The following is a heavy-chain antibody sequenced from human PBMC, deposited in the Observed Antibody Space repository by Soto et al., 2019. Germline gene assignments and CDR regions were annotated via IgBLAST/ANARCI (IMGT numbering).Heavy chain of an antibody. Sequence: QVQLVQSGAEVKKPGSSVKVSCKASGGTFRNLAINWVRQAPGQGLEWMGGFIPIIGGGINAQKFQGRVTTTSDESTSTAYMELSSLTSDDSAMYFCARRSVSHSNAFDFWGQGTMVTVSS. CDR3: ARRSVSHSNAFDF. J-gene: IGHJ3*01. V-gene: IGHV1-69*01. CDR1: GGTFRNLA. CDR2: FIPIIGGG. D-gene: IGHD2-15*01.